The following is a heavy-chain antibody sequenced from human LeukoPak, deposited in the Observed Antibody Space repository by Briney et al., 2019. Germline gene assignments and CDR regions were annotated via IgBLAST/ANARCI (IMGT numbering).Heavy chain of an antibody. Sequence: TGGSLRLSCAASGFTFSSYAMHWVRQAPGKGLEYVSAISSNGGSTYYANSVKGRFTISRDNSKNTLYLQMGSLRAEDMAVYYCARGSQLRYFDWLSDYWGQGTLVTVSS. V-gene: IGHV3-64*01. CDR2: ISSNGGST. CDR1: GFTFSSYA. D-gene: IGHD3-9*01. J-gene: IGHJ4*02. CDR3: ARGSQLRYFDWLSDY.